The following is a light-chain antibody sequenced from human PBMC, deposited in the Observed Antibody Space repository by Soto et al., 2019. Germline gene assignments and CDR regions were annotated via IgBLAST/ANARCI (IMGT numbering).Light chain of an antibody. CDR1: QSVSSN. CDR3: QQYLNWPQIT. J-gene: IGKJ5*01. V-gene: IGKV3-15*01. Sequence: EIVMTPSPATLSLSPGARATLSCRASQSVSSNLAWYQQKPGQAPRLLIYGASTRATGIPARFSGSGSGTEFTLTISSLQSEDFAVYYCQQYLNWPQITFGQGTRLEIK. CDR2: GAS.